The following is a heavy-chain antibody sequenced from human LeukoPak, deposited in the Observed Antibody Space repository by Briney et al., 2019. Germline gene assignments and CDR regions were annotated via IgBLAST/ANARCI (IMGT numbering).Heavy chain of an antibody. CDR1: GFTVSSNY. V-gene: IGHV3-53*04. CDR3: ASKTGGPYYYYYGMDV. Sequence: GGSLRLSCAASGFTVSSNYMSWVRQAPGKGLEWVSVIYSGGSTYYADSVKGRFTISRHNSKNTLYLQMNSLRAEDTAVYYCASKTGGPYYYYYGMDVWGQGTTVTASS. D-gene: IGHD7-27*01. CDR2: IYSGGST. J-gene: IGHJ6*02.